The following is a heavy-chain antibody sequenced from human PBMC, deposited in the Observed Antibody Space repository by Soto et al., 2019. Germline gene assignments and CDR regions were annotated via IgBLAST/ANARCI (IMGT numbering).Heavy chain of an antibody. J-gene: IGHJ4*02. CDR2: ISAYNGNT. CDR1: GYTFTSYG. D-gene: IGHD6-13*01. V-gene: IGHV1-18*01. CDR3: ASTSPYSSSWYYDY. Sequence: ASVKVSCKASGYTFTSYGISWVRQAPGQGLEWMGWISAYNGNTNYAQKLQGRVTMTTDTSTSTAYMELRSLRSDDTAVYYRASTSPYSSSWYYDYWGQGTLVTVSS.